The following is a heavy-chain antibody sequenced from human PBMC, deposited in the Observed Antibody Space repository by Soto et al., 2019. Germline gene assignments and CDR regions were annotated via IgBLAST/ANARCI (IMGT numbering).Heavy chain of an antibody. Sequence: QVQLVQSGPEVKKPGASVKVSCKASGYTFGIYSITWVRQAPGQGLEWLGGINTYSGKTYYAQKVQGRLTMTRDKSITTVYMELSRLRSDDTAVYFCVRDAPSHQSIFDLWGPGTLVTVSS. J-gene: IGHJ4*02. V-gene: IGHV1-18*01. CDR2: INTYSGKT. D-gene: IGHD2-2*01. CDR1: GYTFGIYS. CDR3: VRDAPSHQSIFDL.